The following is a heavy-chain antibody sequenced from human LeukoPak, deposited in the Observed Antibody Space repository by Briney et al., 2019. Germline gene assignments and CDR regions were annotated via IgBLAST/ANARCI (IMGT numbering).Heavy chain of an antibody. CDR3: ARAYDSSGYYDAFDI. V-gene: IGHV1-69*02. CDR1: GGTFSSYT. CDR2: IIPILGIV. J-gene: IGHJ3*02. Sequence: SVKVSCKASGGTFSSYTLSWVRQAPGQGLEWMGRIIPILGIVNYAQQFQGRVTIIADKSTNTAYMALSSLRSEDTAVYYCARAYDSSGYYDAFDIWGQGTMVTVSS. D-gene: IGHD3-22*01.